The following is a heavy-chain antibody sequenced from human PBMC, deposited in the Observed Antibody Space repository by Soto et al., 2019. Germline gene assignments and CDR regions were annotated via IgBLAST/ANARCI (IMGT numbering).Heavy chain of an antibody. CDR2: IYYSGST. Sequence: SETLSLTCTVSGGSISSYYWSWIRQPPGKGLEWIGYIYYSGSTYYNPSLKSRVTISVDTSKNQFSLKLSSVTAADTAVYYCARSRGSGLTNQPSRIRYYYYGMDVWGQGTTVTVSS. CDR1: GGSISSYY. V-gene: IGHV4-59*08. J-gene: IGHJ6*02. CDR3: ARSRGSGLTNQPSRIRYYYYGMDV. D-gene: IGHD3-22*01.